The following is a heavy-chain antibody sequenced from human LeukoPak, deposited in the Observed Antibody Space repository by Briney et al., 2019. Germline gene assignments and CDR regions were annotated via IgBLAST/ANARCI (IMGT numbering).Heavy chain of an antibody. CDR2: IRYDGSNK. Sequence: GGSLRLSCAASGFTFSSYGMHWVRQAPGKGLEWVAFIRYDGSNKYYADSVKGRFTISRDNSKNTLYLQMNSLRAEDTAVYYCAKDTSTISVSGTCFDYWGQGTLVTVSS. D-gene: IGHD6-19*01. CDR3: AKDTSTISVSGTCFDY. CDR1: GFTFSSYG. V-gene: IGHV3-30*02. J-gene: IGHJ4*02.